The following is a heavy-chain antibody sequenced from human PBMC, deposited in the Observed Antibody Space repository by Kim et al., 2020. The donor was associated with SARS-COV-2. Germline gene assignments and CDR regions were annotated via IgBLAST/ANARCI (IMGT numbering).Heavy chain of an antibody. D-gene: IGHD3-9*01. CDR1: GGSISSYY. CDR2: IYYSGST. CDR3: ARDMYNYDILTGYPALYYYYGMDV. Sequence: SETLSLTCTVSGGSISSYYWSWIRQPPGKGLEWIGYIYYSGSTNYNPSLKSRVTISVDTSKNQFSLKLSSVTAADTAVYYCARDMYNYDILTGYPALYYYYGMDVWGQGTTVTVSS. V-gene: IGHV4-59*01. J-gene: IGHJ6*02.